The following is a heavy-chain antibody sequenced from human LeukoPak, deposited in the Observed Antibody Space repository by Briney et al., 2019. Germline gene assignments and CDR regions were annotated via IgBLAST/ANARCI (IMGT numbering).Heavy chain of an antibody. Sequence: SEXLSLTCTVSGGSISSYYWSWLRQPPGKGLEWIGYIYYSGSTNYNPSLTSRGTISVDTSKNQFSLKLSSVTAADTAVYYCARGNWNYVWFDPWGQGTLVTVSS. CDR3: ARGNWNYVWFDP. V-gene: IGHV4-59*01. J-gene: IGHJ5*02. D-gene: IGHD1-7*01. CDR2: IYYSGST. CDR1: GGSISSYY.